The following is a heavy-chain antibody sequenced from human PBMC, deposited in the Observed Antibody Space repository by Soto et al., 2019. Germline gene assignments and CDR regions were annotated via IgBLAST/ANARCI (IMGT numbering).Heavy chain of an antibody. CDR2: VNSDGSRT. CDR3: ARCDESTYYYYYMDV. J-gene: IGHJ6*03. D-gene: IGHD2-2*01. Sequence: EVQVVESGGGLVQPGGSLRLSCAASGFTFSSYWMHWVRQVPGEGLVWVSRVNSDGSRTSYADSVKGRFTISRDNAKNTLHLQMNSLRAEDTAVYYCARCDESTYYYYYMDVWGKGTTVTVSS. V-gene: IGHV3-74*01. CDR1: GFTFSSYW.